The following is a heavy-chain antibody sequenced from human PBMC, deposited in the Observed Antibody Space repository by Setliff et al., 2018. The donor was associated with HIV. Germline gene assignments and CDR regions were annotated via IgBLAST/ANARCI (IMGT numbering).Heavy chain of an antibody. Sequence: PSETLSLTCTVSGGSISSSVYYWSWIRQHPGKGLEWIGSIYSTGHTYYNPSHKSRLTMSVDTAKNRFSLKLISVTAADTAVYYCARDRALRFSKSPSFNYFDVWGQGALVTVSS. V-gene: IGHV4-39*07. J-gene: IGHJ4*02. CDR2: IYSTGHT. CDR1: GGSISSSVYY. CDR3: ARDRALRFSKSPSFNYFDV. D-gene: IGHD3-10*01.